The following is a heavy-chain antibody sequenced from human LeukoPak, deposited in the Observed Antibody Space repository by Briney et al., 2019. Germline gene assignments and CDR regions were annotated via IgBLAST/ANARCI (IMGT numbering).Heavy chain of an antibody. V-gene: IGHV4-39*07. Sequence: SETLSLTCTVSGGSISSSSYYWGWIRQPRGKGLEWIGSIYYSGSTYYNPSLKGRVTISADTSKNQISLRLSSVTAADTAVYYCARDIGGDSSGYYGYFDLWGRGTLVTVSS. D-gene: IGHD3-22*01. CDR1: GGSISSSSYY. CDR2: IYYSGST. J-gene: IGHJ2*01. CDR3: ARDIGGDSSGYYGYFDL.